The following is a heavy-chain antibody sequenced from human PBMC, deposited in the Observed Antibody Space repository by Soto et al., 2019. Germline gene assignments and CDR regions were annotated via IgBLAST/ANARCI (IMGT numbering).Heavy chain of an antibody. CDR2: INHSGSP. J-gene: IGHJ5*02. CDR3: ATANWSHHYFDP. CDR1: GGSFSGYY. V-gene: IGHV4-34*01. D-gene: IGHD1-1*01. Sequence: QVRLQQWGTGLLKSSETLSLTCAVYGGSFSGYYWSWLRQPPGKGLEWIVEINHSGSPNYNPSLKSRVTISVDTSKNQFSLKMTSVTAAATAVYYCATANWSHHYFDPWGQGTLVTVSS.